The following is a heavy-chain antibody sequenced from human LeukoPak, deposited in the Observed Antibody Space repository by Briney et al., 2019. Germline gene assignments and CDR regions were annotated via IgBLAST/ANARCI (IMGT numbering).Heavy chain of an antibody. CDR1: GFRFSTYW. Sequence: GGSLRLSCATSGFRFSTYWMAWVRQAPGKGLEWVANIKPDGSEKKYVDSVKGRFTISRDNAQNSLYLQMNSLRAEDTAMYYCARHGNYNFDSWGQGTLVTVSS. CDR3: ARHGNYNFDS. D-gene: IGHD3-3*01. J-gene: IGHJ4*02. CDR2: IKPDGSEK. V-gene: IGHV3-7*01.